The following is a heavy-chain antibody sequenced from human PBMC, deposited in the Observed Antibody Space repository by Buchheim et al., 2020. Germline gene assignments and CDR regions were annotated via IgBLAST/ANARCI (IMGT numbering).Heavy chain of an antibody. CDR2: IYSSGNT. V-gene: IGHV4-61*02. CDR3: ASRHTYWNYFDP. D-gene: IGHD2-15*01. J-gene: IGHJ4*02. CDR1: GGSITSPYYY. Sequence: QVQLQESGPGLVKSSQTLSLTCTVSGGSITSPYYYWSWIRQPAGQGLEWIGRIYSSGNTTYNPALRSRANIALDTPKNQFSLKLTSVTAADTAVYYCASRHTYWNYFDPWGQGTL.